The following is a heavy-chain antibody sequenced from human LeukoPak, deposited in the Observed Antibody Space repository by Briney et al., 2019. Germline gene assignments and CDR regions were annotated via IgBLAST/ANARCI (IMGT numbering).Heavy chain of an antibody. CDR3: ATNDFWSGYDIYYYYMDV. J-gene: IGHJ6*03. Sequence: PGGSLRLSCAASGFTFSSYSMNWVRQAPGKGLEWVSSISSSSSYIYYADSVKGRFTISRDNAKNSLYLQMNSLRAEDTAVYYCATNDFWSGYDIYYYYMDVWGKGTTVTVSS. CDR2: ISSSSSYI. CDR1: GFTFSSYS. D-gene: IGHD3-3*01. V-gene: IGHV3-21*01.